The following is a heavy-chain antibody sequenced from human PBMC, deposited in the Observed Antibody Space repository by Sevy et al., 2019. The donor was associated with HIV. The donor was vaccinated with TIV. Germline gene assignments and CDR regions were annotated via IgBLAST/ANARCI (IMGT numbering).Heavy chain of an antibody. D-gene: IGHD1-1*01. V-gene: IGHV3-43D*04. Sequence: GGSLRLSCAASGFTFDDYAMHWVRQAPGKGLEWVSLISWDGGSTYYADSMKGRFTISRDNSKNSLYLQMNSLRAEDTALYYCAKDRNHGMDVWGQGTTVTVSS. J-gene: IGHJ6*02. CDR2: ISWDGGST. CDR3: AKDRNHGMDV. CDR1: GFTFDDYA.